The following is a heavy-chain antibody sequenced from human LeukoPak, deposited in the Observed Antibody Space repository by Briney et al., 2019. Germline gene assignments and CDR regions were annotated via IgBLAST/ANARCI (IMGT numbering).Heavy chain of an antibody. CDR2: ISYDGSNK. Sequence: PGRSLRLSCAASGFTFSSYGMHWVRQAPGKGLEWVAVISYDGSNKYYADSVKGRFTISRDNSKNTLYLQMNSLRAEDTAVYYCAKDGGMAIWGQGTLVTVSS. V-gene: IGHV3-30*18. CDR3: AKDGGMAI. J-gene: IGHJ4*02. CDR1: GFTFSSYG. D-gene: IGHD5-24*01.